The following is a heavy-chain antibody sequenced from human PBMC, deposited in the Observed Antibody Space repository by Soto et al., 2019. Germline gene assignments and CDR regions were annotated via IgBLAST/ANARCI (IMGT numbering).Heavy chain of an antibody. Sequence: GGSLRLSCAASGFAFSGYGMTWVRQAPGKGLEWVSIISGGGGATYYADSVKGRFTISRDNSKNTLYLQMNSLRAEDTAVYYCAKCLGAGMDYYYYGMDVWGQGTTVTVSS. CDR2: ISGGGGAT. J-gene: IGHJ6*02. V-gene: IGHV3-23*01. D-gene: IGHD6-19*01. CDR3: AKCLGAGMDYYYYGMDV. CDR1: GFAFSGYG.